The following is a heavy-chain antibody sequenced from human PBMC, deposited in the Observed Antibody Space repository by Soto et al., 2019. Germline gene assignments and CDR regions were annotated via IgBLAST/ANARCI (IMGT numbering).Heavy chain of an antibody. V-gene: IGHV3-30*18. J-gene: IGHJ4*02. Sequence: SLRLSCAASGFTLSYYGMSWVRQAPGKGLEWVAVISYDGSNKYYADSVKGRFTISRDNSKNTLYLQMNSLRAEDTAVYYCAKDWSGKFDYWGQGTLVTVSS. CDR3: AKDWSGKFDY. D-gene: IGHD1-26*01. CDR1: GFTLSYYG. CDR2: ISYDGSNK.